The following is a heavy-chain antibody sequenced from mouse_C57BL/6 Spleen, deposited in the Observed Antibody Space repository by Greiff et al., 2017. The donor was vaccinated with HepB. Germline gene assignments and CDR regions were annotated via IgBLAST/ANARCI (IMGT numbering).Heavy chain of an antibody. CDR3: ARSGIYYGYDGRNYFDY. D-gene: IGHD2-2*01. J-gene: IGHJ2*01. CDR2: INPNNGGT. CDR1: GYTFTDYN. Sequence: EVQLQQSGPELVKPGASVKMSCKASGYTFTDYNMHWVKQSHGKSLEWIGYINPNNGGTSYNQKFKGKATLTVNKSSSTAYMELRSLTSEDSAVYYCARSGIYYGYDGRNYFDYWGQGTTLTVSS. V-gene: IGHV1-22*01.